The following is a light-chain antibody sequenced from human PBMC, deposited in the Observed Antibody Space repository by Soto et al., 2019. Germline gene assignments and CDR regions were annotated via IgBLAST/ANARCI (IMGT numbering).Light chain of an antibody. CDR2: GPS. V-gene: IGKV3-20*01. CDR3: QPYGSSPRFT. J-gene: IGKJ3*01. CDR1: QSVSSSY. Sequence: EIVLTQSPGTLSLSPGERATLSCRASQSVSSSYLAWYQQKPGQAPRLLIYGPSSRATGIPDRFSGSGSGTDFTLTISRLEPEDFAVYDCQPYGSSPRFTFGPGTKVYIK.